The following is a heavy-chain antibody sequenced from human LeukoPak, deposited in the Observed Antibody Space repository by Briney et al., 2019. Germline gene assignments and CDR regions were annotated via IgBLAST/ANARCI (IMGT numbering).Heavy chain of an antibody. Sequence: RASVKVSCKASGHTFTSYYIHWVRQAPGQGLEWMGIINPSGGSTSYAQKFQGRVTMTRDTSTSTVYMELSSLRSEDTAVYYCARVPYYDSSGYYDFDYWGQGTLVTVSS. CDR1: GHTFTSYY. V-gene: IGHV1-46*01. J-gene: IGHJ4*02. D-gene: IGHD3-22*01. CDR3: ARVPYYDSSGYYDFDY. CDR2: INPSGGST.